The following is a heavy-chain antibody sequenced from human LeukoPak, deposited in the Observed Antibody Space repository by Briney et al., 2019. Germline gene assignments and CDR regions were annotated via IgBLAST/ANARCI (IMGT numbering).Heavy chain of an antibody. CDR2: INSSGSSI. CDR1: GFTFSSYE. J-gene: IGHJ6*04. V-gene: IGHV3-48*03. D-gene: IGHD3-10*02. CDR3: AELGITMIGGV. Sequence: GGSLRLSCVASGFTFSSYEMNWVRQAPGKGLAWVSYINSSGSSIYYAHTVKGGFSLSRDNAKNSLCLQTTSLREEYTAVYYCAELGITMIGGVWGKGTTVTVSS.